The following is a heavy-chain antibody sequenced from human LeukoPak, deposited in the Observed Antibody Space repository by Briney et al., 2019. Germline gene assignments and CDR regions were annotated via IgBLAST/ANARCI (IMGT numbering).Heavy chain of an antibody. D-gene: IGHD2-21*02. CDR3: ASGTVVTAIHFDY. Sequence: PSQTLSLTCTVSGGSISSGDYYWSWLRQPPGTGLEWVGYIYYSGSTYYNPSLKSRVTISVDTSKNQFSLKLSSVTAADTAVYYCASGTVVTAIHFDYWGQGTLVTVSS. J-gene: IGHJ4*02. CDR2: IYYSGST. V-gene: IGHV4-30-4*01. CDR1: GGSISSGDYY.